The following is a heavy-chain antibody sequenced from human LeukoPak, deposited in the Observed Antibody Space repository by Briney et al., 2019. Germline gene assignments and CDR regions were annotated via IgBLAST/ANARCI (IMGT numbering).Heavy chain of an antibody. Sequence: ASVKVSCTASGYTFTDCYIHWLRQAPGQGLEWMGRINPTSGATNYAQEFQGRVTMARDTSISTAYIELSSLRSDDTAVYYCATYNTVPFGYWGQGTLVTVSS. CDR3: ATYNTVPFGY. J-gene: IGHJ4*02. CDR2: INPTSGAT. V-gene: IGHV1-2*06. D-gene: IGHD4-11*01. CDR1: GYTFTDCY.